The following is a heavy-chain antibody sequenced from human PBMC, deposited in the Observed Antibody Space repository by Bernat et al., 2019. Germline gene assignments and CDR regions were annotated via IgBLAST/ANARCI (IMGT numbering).Heavy chain of an antibody. CDR2: INPSGGST. CDR1: GYTFTSYY. V-gene: IGHV1-46*03. Sequence: QVQLVQSGAEVKKPGASVKVSCKASGYTFTSYYMHWVRQAPGQGLEWMGIINPSGGSTSYAQKFQDRVTMTRDTSTSTVYMELSSLTPEDTAVYYCATDGYCSGGSCYSVNYHFDYWGQGTLVTVSS. D-gene: IGHD2-15*01. CDR3: ATDGYCSGGSCYSVNYHFDY. J-gene: IGHJ4*02.